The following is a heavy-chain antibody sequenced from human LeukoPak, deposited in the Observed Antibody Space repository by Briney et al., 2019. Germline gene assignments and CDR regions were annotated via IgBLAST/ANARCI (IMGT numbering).Heavy chain of an antibody. CDR2: ISSTSSTI. V-gene: IGHV3-48*02. D-gene: IGHD5-24*01. J-gene: IGHJ4*02. CDR1: GFTFSSYS. CDR3: ARVVWLDY. Sequence: GGSLRLSCAASGFTFSSYSMTWVRQAAGKGLEWVSYISSTSSTIYYADSVKGRFTISRDNAKNSLCLQMNSLRDEDTAVYYCARVVWLDYWGQGTLVTVSS.